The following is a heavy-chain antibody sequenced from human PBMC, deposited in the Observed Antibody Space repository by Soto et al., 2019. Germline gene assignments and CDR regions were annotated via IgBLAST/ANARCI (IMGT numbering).Heavy chain of an antibody. D-gene: IGHD3-3*02. CDR1: GGTFSSYA. V-gene: IGHV1-69*01. CDR2: IIPIFGTA. Sequence: QVQLVQSGAEVKKPGSSVKVSCKASGGTFSSYAISWVRQAPGQGLEWMGGIIPIFGTANYAQKFQGRVTITADESTSTAYMELSSLRSEDTAVYYCARSIFGVVIYYYYGMDVWGQGNTVTVSS. J-gene: IGHJ6*02. CDR3: ARSIFGVVIYYYYGMDV.